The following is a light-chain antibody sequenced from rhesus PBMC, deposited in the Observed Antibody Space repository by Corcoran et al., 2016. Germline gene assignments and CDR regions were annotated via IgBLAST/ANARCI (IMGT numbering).Light chain of an antibody. J-gene: IGKJ1*01. CDR1: QSVGYY. CDR3: QQSSNLWT. Sequence: ETVVTQSPVTLALSPGERATLSCRASQSVGYYLAWYQQKPGQAPRLLIDGASSRATGIPDRVSGSGSGTDFTLTISSLEPEDVGVYYCQQSSNLWTFGQGTKVEIK. CDR2: GAS. V-gene: IGKV3-24*04.